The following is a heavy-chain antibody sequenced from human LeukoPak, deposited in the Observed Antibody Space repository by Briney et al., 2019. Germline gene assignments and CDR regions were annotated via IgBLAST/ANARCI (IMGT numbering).Heavy chain of an antibody. V-gene: IGHV3-23*01. CDR2: ITGSDGSS. D-gene: IGHD3-9*01. J-gene: IGHJ4*02. CDR3: AKWGDYDILTGYYVPDY. CDR1: GFTFTNYA. Sequence: PGTSLRLSCVASGFTFTNYAMSWVRQAAGKGLEWVSAITGSDGSSYYADSVKGRLTISRDNSKNTLYLQVNSLRAEDTAVYYCAKWGDYDILTGYYVPDYWGQGTLVTVSS.